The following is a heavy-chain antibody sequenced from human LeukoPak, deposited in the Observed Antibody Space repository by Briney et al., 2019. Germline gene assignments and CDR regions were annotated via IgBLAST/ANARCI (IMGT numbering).Heavy chain of an antibody. CDR3: ARPYSSSSLYDY. Sequence: VASVKVSCKASGYTFTGYYMHWVRQAPGQGLEWMGWINPNSGGTNYAQKFQGRVTMTRDTSISTAYMELSSLRSEDTAVYYCARPYSSSSLYDYWGRGTLVTVSS. V-gene: IGHV1-2*02. J-gene: IGHJ4*02. CDR2: INPNSGGT. CDR1: GYTFTGYY. D-gene: IGHD6-6*01.